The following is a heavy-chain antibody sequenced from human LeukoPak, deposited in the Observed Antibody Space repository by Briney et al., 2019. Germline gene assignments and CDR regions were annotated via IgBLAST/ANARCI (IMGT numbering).Heavy chain of an antibody. D-gene: IGHD2-2*01. Sequence: ASVKVSCKASGYTFTSYYMHWVRQAPGQGLEWMGIINPSGGSTSYAQKFQGRVTMTRDTSTSTVYMELSSLRSEDTAVYYCARDEGGTYCSSTSCYFDPWGQGTLVTVSS. CDR1: GYTFTSYY. J-gene: IGHJ5*02. V-gene: IGHV1-46*01. CDR2: INPSGGST. CDR3: ARDEGGTYCSSTSCYFDP.